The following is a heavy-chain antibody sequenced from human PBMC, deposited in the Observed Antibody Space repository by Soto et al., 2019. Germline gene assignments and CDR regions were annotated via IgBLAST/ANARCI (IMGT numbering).Heavy chain of an antibody. CDR3: AREIKSEQWLFKSIDY. Sequence: SVKVSCKASGGTFSSYTISWVRQAPGQGLEWMGRIIPILGIANYAQKFQGRVTITADKSTSTAYMELSSLRSEDTAVYYCAREIKSEQWLFKSIDYWDQAPLVTLFS. D-gene: IGHD3-22*01. J-gene: IGHJ4*02. CDR2: IIPILGIA. CDR1: GGTFSSYT. V-gene: IGHV1-69*04.